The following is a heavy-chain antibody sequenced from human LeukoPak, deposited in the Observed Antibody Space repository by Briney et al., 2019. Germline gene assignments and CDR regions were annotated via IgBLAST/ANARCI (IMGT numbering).Heavy chain of an antibody. J-gene: IGHJ4*02. CDR3: AGGPDCSSTSCYNRGVDY. CDR1: GFTFSSYS. Sequence: GGSLRLSCAASGFTFSSYSMNWVRQAPGKGLEWVSYISSSSSTIYYADSVKGRFTISRDNAKNSLYLQMNSLRAEDTAVCYCAGGPDCSSTSCYNRGVDYWGQGTLVTVSS. V-gene: IGHV3-48*01. D-gene: IGHD2-2*02. CDR2: ISSSSSTI.